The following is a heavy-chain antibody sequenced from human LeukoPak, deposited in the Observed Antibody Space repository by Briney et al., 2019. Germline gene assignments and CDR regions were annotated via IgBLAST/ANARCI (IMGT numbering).Heavy chain of an antibody. CDR1: GFTFDDYG. D-gene: IGHD3-10*01. J-gene: IGHJ4*02. CDR2: INWNGGST. Sequence: GGSLRLSCAASGFTFDDYGMSWVRQAPGKGLEWVSGINWNGGSTGYADSVKGRFTISRDNAKNSLYLQMNSLRAEDTALYYCARTPYYYGSGSYYRPCYFDYWGQGTLVTVSS. V-gene: IGHV3-20*04. CDR3: ARTPYYYGSGSYYRPCYFDY.